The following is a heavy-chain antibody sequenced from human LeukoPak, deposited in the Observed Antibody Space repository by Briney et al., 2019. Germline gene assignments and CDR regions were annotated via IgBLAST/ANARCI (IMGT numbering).Heavy chain of an antibody. CDR2: ISSRSTSI. J-gene: IGHJ4*02. CDR3: ARVSLGDDF. CDR1: GFTFSSYS. Sequence: PGGSLRLSCAASGFTFSSYSMNWVRQAPGKGLEWVSSISSRSTSIYYADSVKGRFTISRDNAKNSLYLQMNSLRAEDTAVYYCARVSLGDDFWGQGTLVTVSS. D-gene: IGHD3-10*01. V-gene: IGHV3-21*01.